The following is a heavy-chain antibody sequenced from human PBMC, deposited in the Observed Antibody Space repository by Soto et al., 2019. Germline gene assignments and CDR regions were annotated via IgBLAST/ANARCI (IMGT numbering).Heavy chain of an antibody. D-gene: IGHD3-22*01. CDR3: AARVHYYDSSGHGDY. J-gene: IGHJ4*01. V-gene: IGHV1-58*01. CDR1: GFTFTSSA. Sequence: SVKVSCKASGFTFTSSAVQWVRQARGQRLEWIGWIVVGSGNTNYAQKFQERVTITRDMSTSTAYMELSSLRSEDTAVYYCAARVHYYDSSGHGDYWGHGTLDTVSS. CDR2: IVVGSGNT.